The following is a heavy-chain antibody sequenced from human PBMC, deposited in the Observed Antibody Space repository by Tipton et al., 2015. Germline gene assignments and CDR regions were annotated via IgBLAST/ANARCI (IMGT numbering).Heavy chain of an antibody. CDR1: GFTFADYA. Sequence: SLRLSCAASGFTFADYAMHWVRQPPGKGLEWVSGINWNSGSIGYADSVKGRFTISRDNAKNSLYLQMDSLRVEDTAVYFCARGGSVAGAFDYWGQGTLVTVSS. CDR2: INWNSGSI. J-gene: IGHJ4*02. V-gene: IGHV3-9*01. D-gene: IGHD6-19*01. CDR3: ARGGSVAGAFDY.